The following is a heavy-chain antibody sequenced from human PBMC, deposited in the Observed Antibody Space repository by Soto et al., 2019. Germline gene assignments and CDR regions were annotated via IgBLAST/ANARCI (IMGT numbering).Heavy chain of an antibody. CDR1: GYTFTSYG. CDR3: ARVFPRNDLWSGYLWFDP. Sequence: GASVKVSCKASGYTFTSYGISWVRQAPGQGLEWMGWISAYNGNTNYAQKLQGRVTMTTDTSTSTAYMELRSLRSDDTAVYYCARVFPRNDLWSGYLWFDPWDQGTLVTVSS. D-gene: IGHD3-3*01. J-gene: IGHJ5*02. CDR2: ISAYNGNT. V-gene: IGHV1-18*01.